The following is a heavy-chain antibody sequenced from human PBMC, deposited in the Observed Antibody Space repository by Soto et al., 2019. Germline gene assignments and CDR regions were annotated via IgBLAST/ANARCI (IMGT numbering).Heavy chain of an antibody. CDR1: GFTFSSYS. D-gene: IGHD4-4*01. CDR3: ARTPGVTTSYYYYYGMDV. CDR2: ISSSSSTI. J-gene: IGHJ6*02. V-gene: IGHV3-48*02. Sequence: GGSLRLSCAASGFTFSSYSMNWVRQAPGKGLEWVSYISSSSSTIYYADSVKGRFTISRDNAKNSLYLQMNSLRDEDTAVYYCARTPGVTTSYYYYYGMDVWGQGTTVTVSS.